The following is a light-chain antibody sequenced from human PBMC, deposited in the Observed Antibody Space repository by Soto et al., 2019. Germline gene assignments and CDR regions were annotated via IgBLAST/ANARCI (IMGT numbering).Light chain of an antibody. CDR1: QSVSSN. J-gene: IGKJ5*01. CDR3: QQYGTSEII. Sequence: EIVMTQSPATLSLSPGERATLSFRASQSVSSNLAWYQQKPGQAPRLLIYDTSSRATGIPDRFSGSGSGTDFTLTINRLEPEDFAVFFCQQYGTSEIIFGQGTRLEI. CDR2: DTS. V-gene: IGKV3-20*01.